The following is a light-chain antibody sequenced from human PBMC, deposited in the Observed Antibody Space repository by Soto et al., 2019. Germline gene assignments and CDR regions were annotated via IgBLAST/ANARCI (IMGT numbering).Light chain of an antibody. CDR3: AAWDDSLRGPV. Sequence: QSVLTQPPSASGTPGQRVTISCSGSSSNIGSNFVNWYQQFPGTTPKLLIYRNTQRPSGVPDRFSGSKSGTSASLAISGLRSEDEADYYCAAWDDSLRGPVFGGGTKLTVL. CDR2: RNT. CDR1: SSNIGSNF. J-gene: IGLJ2*01. V-gene: IGLV1-47*01.